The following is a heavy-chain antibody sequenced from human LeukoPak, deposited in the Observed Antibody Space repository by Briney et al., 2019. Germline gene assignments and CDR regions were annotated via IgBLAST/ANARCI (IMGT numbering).Heavy chain of an antibody. CDR3: TTDWGSGGIEDY. J-gene: IGHJ4*02. CDR1: GFTFSNAW. V-gene: IGHV3-15*01. Sequence: GGSLRLSCAASGFTFSNAWMSWVRQAPGKGLEWVGRIKSKTDGGTTDYAAPVKGRFTISRDDSKNTLYLQMNSLKTEDTAVYYCTTDWGSGGIEDYWGQGTLVTVSS. D-gene: IGHD3-16*01. CDR2: IKSKTDGGTT.